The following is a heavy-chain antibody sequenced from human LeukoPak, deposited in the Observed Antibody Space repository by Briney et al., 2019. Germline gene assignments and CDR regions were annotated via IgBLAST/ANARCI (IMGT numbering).Heavy chain of an antibody. V-gene: IGHV4-59*01. J-gene: IGHJ4*02. Sequence: PSETLSLTCTVSGGSISSYYWSWIRQPAGKGLEWIGYIYYSGSTNYNPSLKSRVTISVDTSKNQFSLKLSSVTAADTAVYYCARGEFSSGYYAYWGQGSLVTVSS. CDR2: IYYSGST. CDR3: ARGEFSSGYYAY. CDR1: GGSISSYY. D-gene: IGHD3-22*01.